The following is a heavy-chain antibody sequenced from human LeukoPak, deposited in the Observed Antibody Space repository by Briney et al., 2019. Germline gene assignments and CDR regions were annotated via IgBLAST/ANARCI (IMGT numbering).Heavy chain of an antibody. D-gene: IGHD5-12*01. CDR2: IYYSGST. Sequence: SETLSLTCIVSGGSISSTNYYWSWIRQPPGKGLEWIGYIYYSGSTNYNPSLKSRVTISVDTSKNQFSLKLSSVTAADTAVYYCARDISGYDSGNDAFDIWGQGTMVTVSS. CDR1: GGSISSTNYY. J-gene: IGHJ3*02. V-gene: IGHV4-61*01. CDR3: ARDISGYDSGNDAFDI.